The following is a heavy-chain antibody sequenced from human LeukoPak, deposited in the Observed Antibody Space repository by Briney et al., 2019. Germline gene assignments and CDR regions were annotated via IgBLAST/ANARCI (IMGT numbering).Heavy chain of an antibody. Sequence: ASVRVSCKTSGYTFTSYDITWVRQALGQGLEWMGYISTYNYNTHHPQKFQGRVFMSTDSSSGTAYMDLQSLASDDTAVYYCARHMREFWSRRQPGDAFDIWGQGTMVTVSS. CDR2: ISTYNYNT. CDR1: GYTFTSYD. V-gene: IGHV1-18*01. CDR3: ARHMREFWSRRQPGDAFDI. J-gene: IGHJ3*02. D-gene: IGHD3-3*01.